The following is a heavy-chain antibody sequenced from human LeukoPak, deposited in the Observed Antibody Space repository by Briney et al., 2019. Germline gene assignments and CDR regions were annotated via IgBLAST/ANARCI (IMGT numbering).Heavy chain of an antibody. CDR2: INHSGST. V-gene: IGHV4-34*01. Sequence: PSETLSLTCAVYGGSLSGYYWTWIRQPPGKGLEWIGEINHSGSTNYNPSLKSRVTISVDTSKNQFSLKLSSVTAADTAVYYCARLWFGGVNYYYYGMDVWGQGTTVTVSS. J-gene: IGHJ6*02. CDR1: GGSLSGYY. CDR3: ARLWFGGVNYYYYGMDV. D-gene: IGHD3-10*01.